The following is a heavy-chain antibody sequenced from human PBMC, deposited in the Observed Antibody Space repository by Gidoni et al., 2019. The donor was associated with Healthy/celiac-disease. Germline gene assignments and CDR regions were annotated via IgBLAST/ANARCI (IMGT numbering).Heavy chain of an antibody. Sequence: EVQLVESGGGLVKPGGSLRLSCAASGFTFSSYSMNWVRQAPGKGLEWVSSISSSSSYIYYADSVKGRFTISRDNAKNSLYLQMNSLRAEDTAVYYCARDSSGWYLGYYYYYGMDVWGQGTTVTVSS. D-gene: IGHD6-19*01. V-gene: IGHV3-21*01. CDR3: ARDSSGWYLGYYYYYGMDV. CDR1: GFTFSSYS. J-gene: IGHJ6*02. CDR2: ISSSSSYI.